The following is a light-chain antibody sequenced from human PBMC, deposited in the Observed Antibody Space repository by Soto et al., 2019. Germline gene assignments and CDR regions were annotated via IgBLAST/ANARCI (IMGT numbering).Light chain of an antibody. Sequence: EIVMTQSPATLSVSPGERDTLSCRASQSVSSNLAWYQQKPGQAPRLLIYSASTRATGIPARFSGSGSGTEFTLTISSLQSEDFAVYYCQQHNNWPPITFGQGTRLEIK. CDR3: QQHNNWPPIT. J-gene: IGKJ5*01. CDR1: QSVSSN. V-gene: IGKV3-15*01. CDR2: SAS.